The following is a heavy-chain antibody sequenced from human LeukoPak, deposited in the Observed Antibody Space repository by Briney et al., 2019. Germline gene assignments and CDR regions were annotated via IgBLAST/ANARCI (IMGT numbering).Heavy chain of an antibody. CDR3: ARSTYYDFWSGYLAYFDY. D-gene: IGHD3-3*01. J-gene: IGHJ4*02. CDR2: IYYSGST. CDR1: GGSISSGSYY. Sequence: SETLSLTCTVSGGSISSGSYYWSWIRQPPGKGLEWIGYIYYSGSTNYNPSLKSRVTISVDTSKNQFSLKLSSMTAADTAVYYCARSTYYDFWSGYLAYFDYWGQGTLVTVSS. V-gene: IGHV4-61*01.